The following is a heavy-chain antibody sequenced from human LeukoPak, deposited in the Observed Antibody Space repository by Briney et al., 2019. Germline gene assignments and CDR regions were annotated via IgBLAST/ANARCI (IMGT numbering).Heavy chain of an antibody. CDR1: GGSISGDY. CDR3: CGSGWFAGPFGY. D-gene: IGHD6-19*01. J-gene: IGHJ4*02. CDR2: MHYSGST. Sequence: SETLSLTCTVSGGSISGDYWGWIRQSPETGLEWIGSMHYSGSTYYNQSLNSRVTISVDTSKNQFSLKLTSVTAADTAVYYCCGSGWFAGPFGYWGQGALVTVSP. V-gene: IGHV4-39*07.